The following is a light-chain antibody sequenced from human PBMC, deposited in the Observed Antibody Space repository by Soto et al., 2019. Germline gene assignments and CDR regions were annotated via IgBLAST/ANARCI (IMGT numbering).Light chain of an antibody. V-gene: IGLV7-46*01. CDR1: TGAVTSGHY. Sequence: QAVVTQEPSLTVSPGGTVTLTCGSSTGAVTSGHYPYWFQQKPGQAPRTLIYDTSNQHSWTPARFSGSLLGGKAALTLSGAQPEDEAEYYCLRSYSGARRVVFGGGTKLTVL. CDR3: LRSYSGARRVV. CDR2: DTS. J-gene: IGLJ2*01.